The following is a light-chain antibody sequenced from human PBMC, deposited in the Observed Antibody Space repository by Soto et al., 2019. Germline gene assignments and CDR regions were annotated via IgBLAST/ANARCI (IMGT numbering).Light chain of an antibody. CDR3: QQYNNWPRT. CDR2: GAS. CDR1: QSVSSN. Sequence: EKVITQAPATPSVSPGEKDTPSCRPSQSVSSNLAWYQQKPGQAPRLLIYGASTRATGIPARFSGSGSGTEFTLTISSLQSEDFAVYYCQQYNNWPRTFGQGTRWISN. J-gene: IGKJ1*01. V-gene: IGKV3-15*01.